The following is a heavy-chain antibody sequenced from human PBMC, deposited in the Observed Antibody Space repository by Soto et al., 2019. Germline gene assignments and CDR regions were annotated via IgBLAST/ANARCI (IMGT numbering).Heavy chain of an antibody. CDR2: ISHGGSP. CDR1: GGSVSSGVFS. Sequence: QLKLQESGSGVVKPSQTLSLTCAVSGGSVSSGVFSWNWIRQPPGQGLEWIGYISHGGSPHYNPSLRSRISISLDRSTNVISLNLTSMTPADAAVYFCARGLYYYAMDVWGQGTTVTVSS. V-gene: IGHV4-30-2*01. CDR3: ARGLYYYAMDV. J-gene: IGHJ6*02.